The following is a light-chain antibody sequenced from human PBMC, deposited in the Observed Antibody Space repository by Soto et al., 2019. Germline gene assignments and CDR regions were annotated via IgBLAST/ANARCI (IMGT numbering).Light chain of an antibody. V-gene: IGLV1-44*01. Sequence: QSVLTQPPSASGTPGQRVTISCFGSSSNIGSNSVNWYQQLPGTAPKLLIYGNNQRPSGVPDRVSGSKSGTSALLAISGLQSEDEADYYCATWDDSLNGVVFGGGTKVTVL. CDR2: GNN. CDR3: ATWDDSLNGVV. CDR1: SSNIGSNS. J-gene: IGLJ2*01.